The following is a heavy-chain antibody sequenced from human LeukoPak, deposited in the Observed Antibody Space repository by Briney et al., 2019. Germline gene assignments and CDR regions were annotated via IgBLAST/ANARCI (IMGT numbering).Heavy chain of an antibody. Sequence: SETLSLTRTVSGGSLSSYYWSWIRQPPGKGLEWIGYIYYSGSTNYNPSLKSRVTISVDTSKNQFSLKLSSVTAADTGVYYCARRGGTRGSRYYFDYWGQGTLVTVSS. J-gene: IGHJ4*02. CDR2: IYYSGST. D-gene: IGHD3-16*01. CDR3: ARRGGTRGSRYYFDY. V-gene: IGHV4-59*01. CDR1: GGSLSSYY.